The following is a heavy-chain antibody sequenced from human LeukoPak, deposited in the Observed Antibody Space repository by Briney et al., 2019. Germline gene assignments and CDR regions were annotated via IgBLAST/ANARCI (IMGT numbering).Heavy chain of an antibody. J-gene: IGHJ4*02. CDR3: AKSIAVAGTFDY. D-gene: IGHD6-19*01. CDR2: IYYSGNN. CDR1: GGSISSYY. Sequence: SETLSLTCTVSGGSISSYYWSWIRQPPGKGLEWIGYIYYSGNNNYNPSLKSRVTISVDTSKTQFFLKLTSVTAAATAVYYCAKSIAVAGTFDYWGQGTLVTVSS. V-gene: IGHV4-59*01.